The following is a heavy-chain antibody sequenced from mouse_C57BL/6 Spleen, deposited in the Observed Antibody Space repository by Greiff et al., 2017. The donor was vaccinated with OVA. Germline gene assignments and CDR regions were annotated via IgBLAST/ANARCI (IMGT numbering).Heavy chain of an antibody. V-gene: IGHV1-82*01. Sequence: VQLQQSGPELVTPGASVKISCKASGYAFSSSWMNWVKQRPGKGLEWIGRIYPGDGDTNYNGKFKGKATLTADKSSSTAYMQLSSLTSEDSAVYFCARWLLPYYYAMDYWGQGTSVTVSS. CDR3: ARWLLPYYYAMDY. CDR2: IYPGDGDT. D-gene: IGHD2-3*01. CDR1: GYAFSSSW. J-gene: IGHJ4*01.